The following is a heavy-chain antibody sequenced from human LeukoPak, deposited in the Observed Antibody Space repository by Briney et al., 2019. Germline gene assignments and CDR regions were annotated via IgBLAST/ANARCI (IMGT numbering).Heavy chain of an antibody. CDR1: GGTFSSYA. Sequence: EASVKVSCKASGGTFSSYAISWVRQAPGQGLEWMGWISAYNGNTNYAQKLQGRVTMTTDTSTSTAYMELRSLRSDDTAVYYCAREGGQPLDYWGQGTLVTVSS. J-gene: IGHJ4*02. D-gene: IGHD6-13*01. CDR3: AREGGQPLDY. CDR2: ISAYNGNT. V-gene: IGHV1-18*01.